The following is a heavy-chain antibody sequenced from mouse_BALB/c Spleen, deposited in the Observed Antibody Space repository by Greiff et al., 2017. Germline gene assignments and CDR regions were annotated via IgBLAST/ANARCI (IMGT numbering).Heavy chain of an antibody. CDR1: GDSITSGY. J-gene: IGHJ3*01. D-gene: IGHD2-1*01. CDR3: ARSRGNYGCFAY. Sequence: EVQRVESGPSLVKPSQTLSLTCSVTGDSITSGYWNWIRKFPGNKLEYMGYISYSGSTYYNPSLKSRISITRDTSKNQYYLQLNSVTTEDTATYYCARSRGNYGCFAYWGQGTLVTVSA. V-gene: IGHV3-8*02. CDR2: ISYSGST.